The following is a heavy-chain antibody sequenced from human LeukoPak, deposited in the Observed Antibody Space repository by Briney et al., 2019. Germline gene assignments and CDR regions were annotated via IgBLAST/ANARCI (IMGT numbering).Heavy chain of an antibody. CDR1: GGSISSGGYY. V-gene: IGHV4-31*03. Sequence: SETLSLTCTVSGGSISSGGYYWSWIRQHPGKGLEWIGYIYYSGSTYYNPSLKSRVTISVDTSKNQFSLKLSSVTAADTAVYYCAREQVVVVPAAMQGWFDPWGQGTLVTVSS. CDR3: AREQVVVVPAAMQGWFDP. D-gene: IGHD2-2*01. J-gene: IGHJ5*02. CDR2: IYYSGST.